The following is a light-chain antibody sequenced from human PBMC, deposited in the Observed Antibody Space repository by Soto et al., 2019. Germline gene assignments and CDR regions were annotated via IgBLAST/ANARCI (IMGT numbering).Light chain of an antibody. CDR1: QTVNNN. J-gene: IGKJ4*01. CDR2: GAS. CDR3: QQYNNWPFT. Sequence: EIVMTQSPATLSVSPGERATLSCRASQTVNNNLAWYQQKPGQAPRLLIYGASARATGIPARFSGSGSGTEFTLTISSLQSEDFAVYHCQQYNNWPFTFGEGTKVEIK. V-gene: IGKV3-15*01.